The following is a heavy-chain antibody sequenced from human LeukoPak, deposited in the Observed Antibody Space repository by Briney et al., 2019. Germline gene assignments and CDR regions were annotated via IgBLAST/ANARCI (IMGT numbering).Heavy chain of an antibody. CDR3: ATLGAYCASTSCYGRFDH. CDR1: GYTSFSYD. J-gene: IGHJ4*02. V-gene: IGHV1-8*01. Sequence: ASVKVSCKASGYTSFSYDFNWVRQATGQGLEWMGWMNPNNGYTGFAQKFQGRVTMTRDASIATTYMELSSLRSDDTAVYYCATLGAYCASTSCYGRFDHWGQGTLVIVSS. D-gene: IGHD2-2*01. CDR2: MNPNNGYT.